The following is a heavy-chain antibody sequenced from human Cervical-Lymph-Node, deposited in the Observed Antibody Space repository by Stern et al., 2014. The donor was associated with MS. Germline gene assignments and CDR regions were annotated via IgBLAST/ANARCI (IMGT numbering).Heavy chain of an antibody. CDR2: ISPYNGNT. CDR1: GYTFTNYG. CDR3: ANIEYFGKHSP. D-gene: IGHD3-9*01. V-gene: IGHV1-18*01. J-gene: IGHJ5*02. Sequence: QVQLVQSGAEVKKPGASVKVSCKASGYTFTNYGISWVRQAPGQGLEWMGWISPYNGNTNYAQKFQGRVTMTTDTSTSTAYMEVRSLRSDDTAVYYCANIEYFGKHSPWGQGTLVTVSS.